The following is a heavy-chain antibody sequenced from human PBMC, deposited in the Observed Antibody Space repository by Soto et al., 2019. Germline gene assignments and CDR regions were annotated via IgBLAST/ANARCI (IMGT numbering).Heavy chain of an antibody. CDR2: ISGDSNYI. D-gene: IGHD3-22*01. J-gene: IGHJ3*01. CDR1: GFSFSGYN. CDR3: ARVVYFDRSAYGL. V-gene: IGHV3-21*01. Sequence: GGSLRLSCAASGFSFSGYNMNWVRQAPGKGLEWVSSISGDSNYIYYADSVQGRFTISRDNAKNSVCLQMNSLRAEDTAVYYCARVVYFDRSAYGLWGQGTMVTVSS.